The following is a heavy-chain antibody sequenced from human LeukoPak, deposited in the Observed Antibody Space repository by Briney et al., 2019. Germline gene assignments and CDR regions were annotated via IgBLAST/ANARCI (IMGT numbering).Heavy chain of an antibody. D-gene: IGHD5-18*01. J-gene: IGHJ4*02. CDR1: GFTFSSYA. V-gene: IGHV3-23*01. CDR3: AKDRGYNYGSFDY. CDR2: IGGSGDNT. Sequence: TGGSLRLSCAASGFTFSSYAMSWVRQAPGKGLEWVSTIGGSGDNTYYADSVKGRFTISRDNSRNTLYLQMNSLRVEDTAVYFCAKDRGYNYGSFDYWGQGALVTVSS.